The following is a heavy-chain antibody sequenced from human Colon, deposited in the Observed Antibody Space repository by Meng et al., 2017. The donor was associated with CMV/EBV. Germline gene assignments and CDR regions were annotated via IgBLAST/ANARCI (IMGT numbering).Heavy chain of an antibody. Sequence: GESLKISCAASGFTFSSYVMSWVRQAPGKGLEWVSLIYSAGSTTYYADSVKGRFTISRDNSKNMLYLQMNSLRADDTAIYYCAKGRSSARGNWFDPWGQGTLVTVSS. V-gene: IGHV3-23*03. CDR3: AKGRSSARGNWFDP. D-gene: IGHD3-10*01. CDR2: IYSAGSTT. J-gene: IGHJ5*02. CDR1: GFTFSSYV.